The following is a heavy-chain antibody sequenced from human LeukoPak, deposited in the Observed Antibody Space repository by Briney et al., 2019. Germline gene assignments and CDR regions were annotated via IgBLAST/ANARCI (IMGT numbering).Heavy chain of an antibody. CDR3: ARVRYYGSGSYYLYIDY. CDR2: ISSSSSYI. D-gene: IGHD3-10*01. V-gene: IGHV3-21*01. CDR1: GFTFSSYS. J-gene: IGHJ4*02. Sequence: GGSLRLSCAASGFTFSSYSMNWVRQAPGKGLEWVSSISSSSSYIYYADSVKGRFTISRDNAKNSLYLQMNSLRAEDTAVYYFARVRYYGSGSYYLYIDYWGQGTLVTVSS.